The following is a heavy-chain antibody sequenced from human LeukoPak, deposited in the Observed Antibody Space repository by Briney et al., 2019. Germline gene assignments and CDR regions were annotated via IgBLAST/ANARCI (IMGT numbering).Heavy chain of an antibody. D-gene: IGHD5-18*01. Sequence: SETLSLTCTVSGGSISTDNYYWGWIRQPPGKGLEWIGSIYYSGSTYYNPSLKSRVTISVDTSKNQFSLKLGSVTAADTAVYYCARHSGDTAMVHDYWGQGALVTVSS. CDR1: GGSISTDNYY. J-gene: IGHJ4*02. V-gene: IGHV4-39*01. CDR3: ARHSGDTAMVHDY. CDR2: IYYSGST.